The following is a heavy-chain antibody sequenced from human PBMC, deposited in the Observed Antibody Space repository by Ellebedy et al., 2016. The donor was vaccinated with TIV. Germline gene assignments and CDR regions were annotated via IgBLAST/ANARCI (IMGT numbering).Heavy chain of an antibody. Sequence: SETLSLXCTVSGDSISSSSAYWVWIRQPPGKGLEWIGTISNRDRTDYNPSLKSRVFILVDASKNQFFLKLTSVTAADTAVYYCATFNQYYTYLGVWGKGTTATVSS. V-gene: IGHV4-39*01. J-gene: IGHJ6*03. CDR2: ISNRDRT. CDR1: GDSISSSSAY. D-gene: IGHD1-14*01. CDR3: ATFNQYYTYLGV.